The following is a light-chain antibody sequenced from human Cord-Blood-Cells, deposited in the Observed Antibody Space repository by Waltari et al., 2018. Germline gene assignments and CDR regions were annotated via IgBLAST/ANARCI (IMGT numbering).Light chain of an antibody. CDR1: RSDVGGYNY. CDR2: EVS. Sequence: QSALTQPASVSGSPGQSITISCTGTRSDVGGYNYVSWYQQHPGKAPNLIIYEVSNRPSGVSNRFSGSKSGNTASLTISGLQAEDEADYYCSSYTSSSTRVFGGGTKLTVL. V-gene: IGLV2-14*01. CDR3: SSYTSSSTRV. J-gene: IGLJ3*02.